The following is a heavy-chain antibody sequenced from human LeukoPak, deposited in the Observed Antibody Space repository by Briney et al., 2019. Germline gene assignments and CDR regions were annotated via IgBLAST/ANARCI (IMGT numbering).Heavy chain of an antibody. Sequence: PGGSLRLSCAASGFTFSSYAMSWVRQAPGKGLEWVSAISGSGGSTYYADSVKGRFTISRDNSKNTLYLQMNSLRAEDTAVYYCAKDTTSDGDYAFALDIWGQGTMVTVSS. CDR1: GFTFSSYA. V-gene: IGHV3-23*01. J-gene: IGHJ3*02. CDR3: AKDTTSDGDYAFALDI. CDR2: ISGSGGST. D-gene: IGHD4-17*01.